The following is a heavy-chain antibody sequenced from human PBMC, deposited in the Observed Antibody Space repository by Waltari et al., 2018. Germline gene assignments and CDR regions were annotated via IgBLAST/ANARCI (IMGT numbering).Heavy chain of an antibody. CDR1: GGPISSYY. V-gene: IGHV4-4*07. CDR2: IYSSGTT. Sequence: QVQLQESGPGLVKPSETLSLTWTVPGGPISSYYWSWIRQPAGKGLEWIGRIYSSGTTNYNPSLKSRVTMSVDTSRNQFSLKLSSVTAADTAVYYCARGSFQGDYWGQGTLVTVSS. D-gene: IGHD3-10*01. J-gene: IGHJ4*02. CDR3: ARGSFQGDY.